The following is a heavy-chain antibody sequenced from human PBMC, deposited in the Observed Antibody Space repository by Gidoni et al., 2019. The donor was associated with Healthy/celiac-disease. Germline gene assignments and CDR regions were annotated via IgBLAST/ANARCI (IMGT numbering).Heavy chain of an antibody. CDR3: ASTRVTGVGPKPYGGNSGRDYYYYGMDV. V-gene: IGHV1-69*04. Sequence: QVQLVQSGAEVKKPGSSVKVSCKASGGTFSSYAISWVRQAPGQGLEWMGRIIPILGKANYAQKFQGRVTITADKSTSTAYMELSSLRSEDTAVYYCASTRVTGVGPKPYGGNSGRDYYYYGMDVWGQGTTVTVSS. D-gene: IGHD4-17*01. J-gene: IGHJ6*02. CDR2: IIPILGKA. CDR1: GGTFSSYA.